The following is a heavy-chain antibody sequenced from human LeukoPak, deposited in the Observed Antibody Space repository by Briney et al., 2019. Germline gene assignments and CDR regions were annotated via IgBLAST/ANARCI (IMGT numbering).Heavy chain of an antibody. CDR2: ISGSGSPI. V-gene: IGHV3-48*02. D-gene: IGHD1-26*01. CDR1: GFTFSSYA. J-gene: IGHJ4*02. CDR3: ATDYYSRNDF. Sequence: PGGSLRLSCAASGFTFSSYAMTWVRQAPGKGLEWVSYISGSGSPIYYADSVKGRFTASRDNAKNSLYLQMNSLRDEDTAVYYCATDYYSRNDFWGQGTLVTVSS.